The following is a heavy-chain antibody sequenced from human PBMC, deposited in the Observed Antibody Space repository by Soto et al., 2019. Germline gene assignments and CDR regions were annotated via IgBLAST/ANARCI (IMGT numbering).Heavy chain of an antibody. Sequence: ASVKVSCKASGYTFTSYYMHWVRQAPGQGLEWMGIINPSGGSTSYAQKFQGRVTMTRDTSTSTVYMELSSLRSEDKAVYYCATDQEGSAKHRASHYGMDVWGQGTTVTVSS. D-gene: IGHD6-25*01. CDR1: GYTFTSYY. CDR2: INPSGGST. V-gene: IGHV1-46*01. J-gene: IGHJ6*02. CDR3: ATDQEGSAKHRASHYGMDV.